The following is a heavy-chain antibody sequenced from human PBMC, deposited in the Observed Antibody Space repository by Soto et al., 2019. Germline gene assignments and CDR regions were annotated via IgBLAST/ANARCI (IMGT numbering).Heavy chain of an antibody. CDR1: GFTFSSYG. CDR3: ARRDRSGSYYNWFDP. CDR2: IWNDGSNK. D-gene: IGHD3-10*01. Sequence: GGSLRLSCAASGFTFSSYGMHWVRQAPGKGLEWVAVIWNDGSNKYYADSVKGRFTISRDKSKNTLYLQMNSLRAEDTAVYYCARRDRSGSYYNWFDPWGQGTLVTVSS. V-gene: IGHV3-33*01. J-gene: IGHJ5*02.